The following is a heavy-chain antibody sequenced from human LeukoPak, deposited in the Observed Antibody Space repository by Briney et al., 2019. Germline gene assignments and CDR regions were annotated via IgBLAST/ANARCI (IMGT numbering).Heavy chain of an antibody. CDR1: GGSISSYY. CDR3: ARGKHDCGALRRWFDP. CDR2: IYYSGST. Sequence: SETLSLTCTVSGGSISSYYWSWMRQPPRRGLEGGGYIYYSGSTNYNPSLKSRVTISVDTSKNQFSLKLSTLTAADTGVYYCARGKHDCGALRRWFDPWGEGTLVTVSS. J-gene: IGHJ5*02. D-gene: IGHD4-17*01. V-gene: IGHV4-59*01.